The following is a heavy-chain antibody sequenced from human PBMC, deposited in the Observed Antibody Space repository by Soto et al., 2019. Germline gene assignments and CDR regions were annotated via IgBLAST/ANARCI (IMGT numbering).Heavy chain of an antibody. J-gene: IGHJ4*02. Sequence: QVQLVQSGAEVKKPGASVRVSCKPSGYTLTNYAIHWVPQAAGRSREWLAWIDPGSGRATYWQKVQGRIIVTRDNSATTCYMDLTSLTSEDTAVYFLTRDLNGGNTCDYWGQGALVTVSS. D-gene: IGHD2-8*01. CDR3: TRDLNGGNTCDY. CDR2: IDPGSGRA. CDR1: GYTLTNYA. V-gene: IGHV1-3*01.